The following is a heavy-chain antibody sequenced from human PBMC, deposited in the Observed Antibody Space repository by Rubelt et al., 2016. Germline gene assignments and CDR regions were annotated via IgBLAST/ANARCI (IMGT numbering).Heavy chain of an antibody. CDR1: GGSISSSDW. CDR2: VNLGGST. J-gene: IGHJ6*03. CDR3: ATKRPDYVDYAETGYYLDV. D-gene: IGHD4-17*01. V-gene: IGHV4-4*03. Sequence: QLQLQESGPGLVKPPETLSLTCVVSGGSISSSDWWSWVRQPPGKGLEWIGDVNLGGSTKYTPSLTSRITESSEQPTTQNTLKVNSGTAAGTAGYYCATKRPDYVDYAETGYYLDVWGKGATVTVSS.